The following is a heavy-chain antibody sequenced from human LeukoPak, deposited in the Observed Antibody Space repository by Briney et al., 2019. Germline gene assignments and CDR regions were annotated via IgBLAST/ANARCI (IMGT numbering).Heavy chain of an antibody. CDR1: GFTFSSYG. V-gene: IGHV3-33*06. CDR3: AKAAESSGWFFDY. CDR2: IWYDGSNK. D-gene: IGHD6-19*01. J-gene: IGHJ4*02. Sequence: GGSLRLSCAASGFTFSSYGMHWVRQAPGKGLEWVAVIWYDGSNKYYADSVKGRFTISRDNSKNTLYLQMNSLRAEDTAVYYCAKAAESSGWFFDYWGQGTLVTVSS.